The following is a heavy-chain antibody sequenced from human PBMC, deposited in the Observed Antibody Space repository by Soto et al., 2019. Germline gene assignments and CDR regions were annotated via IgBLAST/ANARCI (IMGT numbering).Heavy chain of an antibody. J-gene: IGHJ4*02. CDR3: ARPIGAVAGRDY. V-gene: IGHV4-59*01. CDR1: GASISSYF. D-gene: IGHD6-19*01. Sequence: PSETLSLTCTVSGASISSYFWNWIRQPPGRGLEWIGYLYYSGSTNYNPSLKSRATISVDTSKNQFSLKLNSVTAADTAVYYCARPIGAVAGRDYWGQETLLNVSS. CDR2: LYYSGST.